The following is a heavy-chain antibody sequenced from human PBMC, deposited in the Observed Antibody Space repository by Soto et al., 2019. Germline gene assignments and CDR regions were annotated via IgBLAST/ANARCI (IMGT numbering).Heavy chain of an antibody. CDR2: IYYSGIT. CDR3: ARYKSNYYYGMDV. J-gene: IGHJ6*02. Sequence: SETLSLTCTVSGGSISGYYWSWIRQPPGKGLEWIGYIYYSGITNYNPSLKSRVTISVDTSKNQSSLKLSSVTAADTAVYYCARYKSNYYYGMDVWGQGTTVTVSS. D-gene: IGHD1-20*01. CDR1: GGSISGYY. V-gene: IGHV4-59*01.